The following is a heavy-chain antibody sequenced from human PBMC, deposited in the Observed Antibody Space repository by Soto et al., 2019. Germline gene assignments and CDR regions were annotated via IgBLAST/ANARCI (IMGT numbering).Heavy chain of an antibody. CDR3: ARVRLRHYWYFDL. J-gene: IGHJ2*01. CDR2: IIPSFGTA. CDR1: GGTFSSYA. V-gene: IGHV1-69*01. Sequence: QVQLVQSGAEVKKPGSSVKVSCKASGGTFSSYAVSWVRQAPGQGLEWMGGIIPSFGTANYAQKFQGRVTITADEYTSTDYMELSSLRSEDTAGYYCARVRLRHYWYFDLWGRGTLVTVSS. D-gene: IGHD4-17*01.